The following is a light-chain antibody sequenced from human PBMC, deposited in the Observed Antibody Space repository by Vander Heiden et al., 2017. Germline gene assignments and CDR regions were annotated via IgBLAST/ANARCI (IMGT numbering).Light chain of an antibody. CDR2: GAS. J-gene: IGKJ5*01. CDR3: QRYGSSPT. Sequence: EIVLTHSPGTLSLSPGERATLACRASQSVSSTYLAWYQQKPGQAPRFLMYGASSRATGIPDRFSGSGSGTDFTLTISRLEPEDFAVYYCQRYGSSPTFGQGTRLEIK. V-gene: IGKV3-20*01. CDR1: QSVSSTY.